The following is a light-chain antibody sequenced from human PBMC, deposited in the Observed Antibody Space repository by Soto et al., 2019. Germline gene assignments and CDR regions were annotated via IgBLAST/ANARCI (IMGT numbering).Light chain of an antibody. Sequence: ETVLTKSPGQLTQSPGDRATPSCRASQRVSAPYLAWYHQKPGQAPSLLIFGASDRATGIPERFSGSGSETDFTLTIDGLEPEDFAMYYCQQYSHSPPTFGRGTKVDI. V-gene: IGKV3-20*01. CDR3: QQYSHSPPT. J-gene: IGKJ4*01. CDR1: QRVSAPY. CDR2: GAS.